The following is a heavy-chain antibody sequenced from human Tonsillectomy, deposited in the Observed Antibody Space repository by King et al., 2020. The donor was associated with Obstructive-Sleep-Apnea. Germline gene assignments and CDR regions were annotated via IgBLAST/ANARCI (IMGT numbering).Heavy chain of an antibody. J-gene: IGHJ4*02. CDR2: ISWDGGET. CDR1: GFTFDDYT. CDR3: AKDRAYLVALGTMFDY. D-gene: IGHD6-13*01. V-gene: IGHV3-43*01. Sequence: VQLVESGGVVVQPGGSLRLSCAASGFTFDDYTMHWVRQAPGKGLEWVSLISWDGGETSCADSVKGRFTISRDNSKNSLYLQMNILRTEDTPFYYCAKDRAYLVALGTMFDYWGQGTLVTVSS.